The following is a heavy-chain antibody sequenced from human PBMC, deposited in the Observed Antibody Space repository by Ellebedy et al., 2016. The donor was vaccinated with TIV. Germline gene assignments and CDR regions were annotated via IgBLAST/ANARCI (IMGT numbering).Heavy chain of an antibody. CDR1: GFTFSSYA. V-gene: IGHV3-23*01. CDR2: ISGSGGST. J-gene: IGHJ4*02. Sequence: GGSLRLSCAASGFTFSSYAMSWVRQAPGKGLEWVSAISGSGGSTYYADSVKGRFTISRDNSKNTLYLQMNSLRAEDTAVYYCASSDASGWLIGACWGQGTLVTVSS. CDR3: ASSDASGWLIGAC. D-gene: IGHD6-19*01.